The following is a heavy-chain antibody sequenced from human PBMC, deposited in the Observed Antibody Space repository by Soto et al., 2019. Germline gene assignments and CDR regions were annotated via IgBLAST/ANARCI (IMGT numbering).Heavy chain of an antibody. V-gene: IGHV4-59*01. CDR2: VYHTGRT. Sequence: WTWIRQSPGKGLEGIGYVYHTGRTEYNPSLASRVTISIDMSKKQFSLQLTSVTAADTAVYFCARDDTTGLLEFWGQGTLVTVSS. CDR3: ARDDTTGLLEF. J-gene: IGHJ4*02.